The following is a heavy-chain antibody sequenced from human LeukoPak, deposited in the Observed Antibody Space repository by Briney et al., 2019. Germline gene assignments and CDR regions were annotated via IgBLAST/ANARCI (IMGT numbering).Heavy chain of an antibody. CDR3: ARGRQRYSSSWYFDY. CDR1: GGSFSGYY. D-gene: IGHD6-13*01. Sequence: SETLSLTCAVYGGSFSGYYWGWIRQPPGKGLEWIGEINHSGSTNYNPSLKSRVTISVDTSKNQFSLKLSSVTAADTAVYYCARGRQRYSSSWYFDYWGQGTLVTVSS. CDR2: INHSGST. V-gene: IGHV4-34*01. J-gene: IGHJ4*02.